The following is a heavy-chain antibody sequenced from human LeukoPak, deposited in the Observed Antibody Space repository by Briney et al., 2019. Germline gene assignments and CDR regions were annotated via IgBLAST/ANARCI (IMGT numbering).Heavy chain of an antibody. V-gene: IGHV4-34*01. J-gene: IGHJ4*02. Sequence: SETLSLTCAVYGGSFSGYYWSWIRQPPGKGLEWIGEINHSGSTNYNPSLKSRVTISVDTSKDQFSLKLSSVTAADTAVYYCARARGGPIDYWGQGTLVTVSS. D-gene: IGHD3-16*01. CDR1: GGSFSGYY. CDR3: ARARGGPIDY. CDR2: INHSGST.